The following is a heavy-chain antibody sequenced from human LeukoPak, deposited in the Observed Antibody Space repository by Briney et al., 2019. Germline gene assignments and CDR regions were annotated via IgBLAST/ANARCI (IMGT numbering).Heavy chain of an antibody. D-gene: IGHD6-19*01. CDR2: IYAGGTT. CDR3: SRPFDSGWYGAFNI. V-gene: IGHV4-4*09. J-gene: IGHJ3*02. CDR1: GGSISGYY. Sequence: RASATLSLTYTVSGGSISGYYWGCNRQHPGSGREWSGYIYAGGTTSYNPSLKSPVTISVDTSKSHVSLRLSSVTAADTAVYYCSRPFDSGWYGAFNIWRQGTMVTVSS.